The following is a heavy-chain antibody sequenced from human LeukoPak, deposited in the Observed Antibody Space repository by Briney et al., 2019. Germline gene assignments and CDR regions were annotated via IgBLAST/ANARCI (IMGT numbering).Heavy chain of an antibody. CDR3: ARDRYGQRIFDY. V-gene: IGHV4-30-4*01. Sequence: SETLSLTCTVSGASISSGDYYRGWIRQPPGKALEWIGYIYNTGSTGYNPSLKSRITMSIDTSKNQFSLRLNSVTAADTAIYYCARDRYGQRIFDYWGQGTLVTVST. CDR2: IYNTGST. CDR1: GASISSGDYY. D-gene: IGHD3-16*02. J-gene: IGHJ4*02.